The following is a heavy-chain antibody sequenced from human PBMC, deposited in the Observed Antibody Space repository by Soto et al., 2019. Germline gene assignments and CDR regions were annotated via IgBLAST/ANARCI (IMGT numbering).Heavy chain of an antibody. CDR2: ISYDGSNK. J-gene: IGHJ4*02. CDR3: AKDHSSGWKKGSFDY. V-gene: IGHV3-30*18. CDR1: GFTFSSYG. Sequence: GGSLRLSCAASGFTFSSYGMHWVRQAPGKGLEWVAVISYDGSNKYYADSVKGRFTISRDNSKNTLYLQMNSLRAEDTAVYYCAKDHSSGWKKGSFDYWGQGTLVTVSS. D-gene: IGHD6-19*01.